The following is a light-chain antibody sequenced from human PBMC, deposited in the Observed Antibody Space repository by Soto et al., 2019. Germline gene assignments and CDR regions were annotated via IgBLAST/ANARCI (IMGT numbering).Light chain of an antibody. Sequence: DIQMTQSPSAVSSSVGDRFTITCRASQDINSRLAWYQQKPGKAPKLLIYAASTLQSGVPSRFSGSGSGTDFTLTISSLQPEDFATYYCQQLNSFPPTFGQGTRLEIK. CDR2: AAS. CDR3: QQLNSFPPT. CDR1: QDINSR. J-gene: IGKJ5*01. V-gene: IGKV1-12*01.